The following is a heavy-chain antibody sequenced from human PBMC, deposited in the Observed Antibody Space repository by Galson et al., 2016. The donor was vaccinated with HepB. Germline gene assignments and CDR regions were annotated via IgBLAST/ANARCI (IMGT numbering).Heavy chain of an antibody. Sequence: TLSLTCTVSGGSISSGGFYWTWIRQNPGKGLEWIGNIYYSGTTHSNPSLQSRVTISEDTSNNQFSLKLTSVTAADTAVYYCARVAGNPGRTAYYDYWGLGTLVTVSS. D-gene: IGHD4-23*01. CDR3: ARVAGNPGRTAYYDY. CDR1: GGSISSGGFY. J-gene: IGHJ4*02. CDR2: IYYSGTT. V-gene: IGHV4-31*03.